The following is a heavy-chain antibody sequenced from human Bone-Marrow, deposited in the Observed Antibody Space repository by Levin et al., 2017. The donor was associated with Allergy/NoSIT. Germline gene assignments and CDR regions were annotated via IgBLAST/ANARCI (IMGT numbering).Heavy chain of an antibody. V-gene: IGHV4-59*08. J-gene: IGHJ4*02. Sequence: SETLSLTCTVSGGSTRSYYWSWIRQPPGKGLEWIAYIYDSGTTNYNPSLKSRVTISIDWSKNQVYLSLSSVTAADTAVYYCARHQGGGTYPLDNWGQGTLVTVSS. D-gene: IGHD3-16*01. CDR3: ARHQGGGTYPLDN. CDR2: IYDSGTT. CDR1: GGSTRSYY.